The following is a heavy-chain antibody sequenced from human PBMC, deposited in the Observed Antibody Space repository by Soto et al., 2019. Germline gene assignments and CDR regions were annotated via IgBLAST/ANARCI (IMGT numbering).Heavy chain of an antibody. V-gene: IGHV4-39*01. CDR2: IYYSGST. J-gene: IGHJ6*02. Sequence: SETLSLTCTVSGGSISSSSYYWGWIRQPPGKGLEWIGSIYYSGSTYYNPSLKSRVTISVDTSKNQFSLKLSSVTAADTAVYYCARQGIAVAGIFRSYYYYGMDVWGQGTTVTVSS. CDR3: ARQGIAVAGIFRSYYYYGMDV. D-gene: IGHD6-19*01. CDR1: GGSISSSSYY.